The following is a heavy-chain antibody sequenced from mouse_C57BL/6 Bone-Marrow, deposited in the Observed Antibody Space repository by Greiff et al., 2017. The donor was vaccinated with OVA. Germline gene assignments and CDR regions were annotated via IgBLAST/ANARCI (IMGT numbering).Heavy chain of an antibody. CDR2: IYPGSGNT. Sequence: VQLQESGPELVKPGASVKISCKASGYSFTSYYIHWVKQRPGQGLEWIGWIYPGSGNTKYNEKFKGKATLTADTSSSTAYMQLSSLTSEDSAVYYCARGYYGSTLAYWGQGTLVTVSA. CDR3: ARGYYGSTLAY. D-gene: IGHD1-1*01. CDR1: GYSFTSYY. J-gene: IGHJ3*01. V-gene: IGHV1-66*01.